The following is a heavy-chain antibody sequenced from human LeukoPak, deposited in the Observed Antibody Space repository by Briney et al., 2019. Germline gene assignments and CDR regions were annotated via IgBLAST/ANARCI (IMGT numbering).Heavy chain of an antibody. CDR1: GYSISSGYY. D-gene: IGHD3-10*01. J-gene: IGHJ4*02. CDR2: IYHSGST. V-gene: IGHV4-38-2*02. CDR3: ARDDYYGSGSLDY. Sequence: SETLSLTCTVSGYSISSGYYWGWIRQPPGKGLEWIGSIYHSGSTYYNPSLKSRVTISVDTSKNQFSLKLTSVTAADTAVYYCARDDYYGSGSLDYWGQGTLVTVSS.